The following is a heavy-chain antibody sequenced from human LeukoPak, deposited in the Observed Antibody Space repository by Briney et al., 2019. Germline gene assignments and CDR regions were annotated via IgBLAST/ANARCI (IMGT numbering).Heavy chain of an antibody. Sequence: PGGSLRLSCAVSGLNFSTYWIHWVRQAPGKGLVWVSLINTDGSATTYGDSAKGRFTVSRDNDKNSLFLEMNSLRVEDTAVYYCARGTAATAGIDYWGQGTLVTVSS. D-gene: IGHD6-13*01. CDR3: ARGTAATAGIDY. J-gene: IGHJ4*02. CDR1: GLNFSTYW. V-gene: IGHV3-74*01. CDR2: INTDGSAT.